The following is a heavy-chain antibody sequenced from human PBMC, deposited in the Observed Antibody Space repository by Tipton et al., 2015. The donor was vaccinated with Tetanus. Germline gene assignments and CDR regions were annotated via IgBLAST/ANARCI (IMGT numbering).Heavy chain of an antibody. Sequence: QLVQSGGGLVQPGGSLRLSCAASGFTFSSYWMSWVRQAPGKGLEWVASIKQDGRERYYVDSVKGQFTISRDNAKNSLYLQMNSLRSEDTGIYYCARLVSNAFDVWGQGTVVTVSS. CDR3: ARLVSNAFDV. V-gene: IGHV3-7*03. J-gene: IGHJ3*01. CDR2: IKQDGRER. D-gene: IGHD2-8*02. CDR1: GFTFSSYW.